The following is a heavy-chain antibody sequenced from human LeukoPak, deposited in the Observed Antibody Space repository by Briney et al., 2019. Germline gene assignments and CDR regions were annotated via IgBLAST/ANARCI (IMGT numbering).Heavy chain of an antibody. CDR1: GFTFDDYG. CDR3: VRESRGSLSGVYFQD. V-gene: IGHV3-20*04. D-gene: IGHD3-10*01. J-gene: IGHJ1*01. CDR2: ISWNGGSI. Sequence: GGSLRLSCAVSGFTFDDYGMSWVRQAPGKGLEWVSGISWNGGSIAYADSVKGRFTISRDNAKKSLYLQMNSLRAEDMALYYCVRESRGSLSGVYFQDWGQGTLVLVSS.